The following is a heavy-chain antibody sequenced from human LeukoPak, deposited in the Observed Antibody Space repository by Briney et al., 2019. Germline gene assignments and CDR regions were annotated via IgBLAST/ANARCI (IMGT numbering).Heavy chain of an antibody. CDR3: ARGSAAGTGGYYYGMDV. Sequence: GGSLRLSCAASGFTFSSYSMNWVRQAPGKGLEWVSSISSSSSSYIYYADSVKGRFTISRDNAKNSLYLQMNSLRAEDTAVYYCARGSAAGTGGYYYGMDVWGKGTTVTVSS. J-gene: IGHJ6*04. CDR2: ISSSSSSYI. D-gene: IGHD6-13*01. V-gene: IGHV3-21*01. CDR1: GFTFSSYS.